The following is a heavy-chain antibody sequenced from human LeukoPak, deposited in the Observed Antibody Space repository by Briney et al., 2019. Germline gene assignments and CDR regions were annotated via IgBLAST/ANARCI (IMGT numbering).Heavy chain of an antibody. CDR1: TGSISSYY. Sequence: SETLSLTCTVSTGSISSYYCSWVRQPPGKGPEWIGYIHYTGSTNYNPSLKSRATISLDTSKKQFSRELSSVTAADTAVYYCAGRDGYHYWQRDYWGQGTPVTVS. D-gene: IGHD5-24*01. J-gene: IGHJ4*02. CDR3: AGRDGYHYWQRDY. CDR2: IHYTGST. V-gene: IGHV4-59*01.